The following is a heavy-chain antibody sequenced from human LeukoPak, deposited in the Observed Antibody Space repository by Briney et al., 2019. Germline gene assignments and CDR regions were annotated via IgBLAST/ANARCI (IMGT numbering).Heavy chain of an antibody. CDR3: ARDREVGYFDY. D-gene: IGHD1-26*01. V-gene: IGHV3-7*01. CDR2: IKQDGSEK. Sequence: SLRLSCAASGYTFSSYWMSWVRQAPGKGLEWVANIKQDGSEKYYVDSVKGRFTISRDNAKNSLYLHTNSLRAEDTAVYYCARDREVGYFDYWGQGTLVTVSS. CDR1: GYTFSSYW. J-gene: IGHJ4*02.